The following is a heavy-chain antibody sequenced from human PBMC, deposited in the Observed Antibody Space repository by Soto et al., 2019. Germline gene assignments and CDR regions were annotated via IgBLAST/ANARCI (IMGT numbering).Heavy chain of an antibody. V-gene: IGHV3-15*07. CDR1: GFTFSNAW. CDR2: IKSKTDGGTT. J-gene: IGHJ4*02. D-gene: IGHD2-15*01. CDR3: TTVSEVYCSGGSCYLGPDY. Sequence: GGSLRLSCAASGFTFSNAWMNWVRQAPGKGLEWVGRIKSKTDGGTTDYAAPVKGRFTISRDDSKNTLYLQMNSLKTEDTAVYYCTTVSEVYCSGGSCYLGPDYWGQGTLVTVSS.